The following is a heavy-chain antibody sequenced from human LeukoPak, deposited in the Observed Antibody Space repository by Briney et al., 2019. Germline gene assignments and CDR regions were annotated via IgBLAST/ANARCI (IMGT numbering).Heavy chain of an antibody. D-gene: IGHD3-3*01. CDR2: ISAYNGNT. CDR1: GYTFTSYG. J-gene: IGHJ5*02. Sequence: ASVKVSCKASGYTFTSYGISWVRQAPGQGLEWMGWISAYNGNTNYAQKLQGRVTMTTDTSTSTAYMVLRSLRSDDTAVYYCARDLLDLPVDYDFWSGPTILRNWFRFDPWGQGTLVTVSS. V-gene: IGHV1-18*01. CDR3: ARDLLDLPVDYDFWSGPTILRNWFRFDP.